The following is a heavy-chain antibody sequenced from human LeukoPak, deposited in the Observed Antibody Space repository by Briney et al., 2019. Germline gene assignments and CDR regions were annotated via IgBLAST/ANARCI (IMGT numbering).Heavy chain of an antibody. D-gene: IGHD3-22*01. CDR2: IWYDGSNK. J-gene: IGHJ3*02. CDR1: GFTFSSYG. V-gene: IGHV3-33*01. CDR3: ARDLFPDDSSGYYLRDAFDI. Sequence: QSGGSLRLSCAASGFTFSSYGMHWVRQAPGKGLEWVAVIWYDGSNKYYADSVKGRFTISRDNSKNTLYLQMNSLRAEDTAVYYCARDLFPDDSSGYYLRDAFDIWGQGTMVTVSS.